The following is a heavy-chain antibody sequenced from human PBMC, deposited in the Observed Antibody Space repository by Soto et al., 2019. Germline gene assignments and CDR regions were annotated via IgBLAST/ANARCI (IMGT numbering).Heavy chain of an antibody. CDR2: INPIVSMS. CDR1: GDTFSFYT. V-gene: IGHV1-69*02. Sequence: QVQLVQSGTEVKKPGSSVKVSCKASGDTFSFYTINWVRQAPGLGLEWVGRINPIVSMSNYAQKFQGRVSMTEDNSTSTAYMELRSLRSDDTDMYCCAASYGSGYRAFDYWGQGALVIVSS. CDR3: AASYGSGYRAFDY. J-gene: IGHJ4*02. D-gene: IGHD3-10*01.